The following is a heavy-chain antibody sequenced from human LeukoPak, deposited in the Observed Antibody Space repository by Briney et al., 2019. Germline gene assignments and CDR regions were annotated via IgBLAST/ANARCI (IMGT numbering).Heavy chain of an antibody. CDR1: GFTFSSYA. CDR3: ASQKEKFYDSSGNY. J-gene: IGHJ4*02. CDR2: ISDSGGST. Sequence: PGGSLRLSCAASGFTFSSYAMSWVRRAPGKGLKWVSAISDSGGSTYYADSVKGRFTISRDNSRNTLYLQINNLRAEDTAIYYCASQKEKFYDSSGNYWSQGTLVTVSS. V-gene: IGHV3-23*01. D-gene: IGHD3-22*01.